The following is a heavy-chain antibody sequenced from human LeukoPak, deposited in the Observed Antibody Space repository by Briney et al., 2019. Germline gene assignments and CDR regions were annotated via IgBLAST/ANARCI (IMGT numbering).Heavy chain of an antibody. CDR3: AREAVAGTTDFDY. D-gene: IGHD6-19*01. CDR1: GYTFTGYY. Sequence: ASVKVSCKASGYTFTGYYMHWVRQAPGQGLEWMGWINPNGGGTNYAQKFQGRVTMTRDTSISTAYTELSRLRSDDTAVYYCAREAVAGTTDFDYWGQGTLVTVSS. J-gene: IGHJ4*02. V-gene: IGHV1-2*02. CDR2: INPNGGGT.